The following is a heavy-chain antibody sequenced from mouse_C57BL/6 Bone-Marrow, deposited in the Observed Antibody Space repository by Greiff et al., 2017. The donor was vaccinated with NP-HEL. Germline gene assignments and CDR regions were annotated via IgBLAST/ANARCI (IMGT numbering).Heavy chain of an antibody. V-gene: IGHV7-1*01. CDR1: GFTFSDFY. CDR3: ARDAYYYGSNHAMDY. D-gene: IGHD1-1*01. Sequence: EVNVVESGGGLVQSGRSLRLSCATSGFTFSDFYMEWVRQAPGKGLEWIAASRNKANDYTTEYSASVKGRFIVSRDTSQSILYLQMNALRAEDTAIYYCARDAYYYGSNHAMDYWGQGTSVTVSS. CDR2: SRNKANDYTT. J-gene: IGHJ4*01.